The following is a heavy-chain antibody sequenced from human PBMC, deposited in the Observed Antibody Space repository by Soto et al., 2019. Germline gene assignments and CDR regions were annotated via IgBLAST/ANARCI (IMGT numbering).Heavy chain of an antibody. CDR1: GYSISSAYY. Sequence: ASETLSLTCAVSGYSISSAYYWGWIRQPPGKGLEWIGSISHGGTTYYKPSLKSRVTISVDTSKNHFSLKLTSMTAADTALCFCARQRTSVVTQAYFDVWGPGSLVTVSS. V-gene: IGHV4-38-2*01. CDR2: ISHGGTT. J-gene: IGHJ4*02. CDR3: ARQRTSVVTQAYFDV. D-gene: IGHD2-21*02.